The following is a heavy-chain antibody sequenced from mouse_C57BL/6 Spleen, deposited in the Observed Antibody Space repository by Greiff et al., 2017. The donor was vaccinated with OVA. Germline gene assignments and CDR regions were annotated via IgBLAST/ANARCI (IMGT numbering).Heavy chain of an antibody. CDR2: ISYDGSN. J-gene: IGHJ4*01. D-gene: IGHD1-1*01. V-gene: IGHV3-6*01. CDR3: ARDTRYYGSSYDAMDY. Sequence: EVQRVESGPGLVKPSQSLSLTCSVPGYSITSGYYWNWIRQFPGNKLEWMGYISYDGSNNYNPSLKNRISLTRDTSKNQFFQTLNSVTTEDTARYYGARDTRYYGSSYDAMDYWGQGTSVTVSS. CDR1: GYSITSGYY.